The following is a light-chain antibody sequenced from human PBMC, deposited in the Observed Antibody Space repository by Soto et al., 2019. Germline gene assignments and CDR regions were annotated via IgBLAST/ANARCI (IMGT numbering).Light chain of an antibody. V-gene: IGKV1-5*01. Sequence: DIQMTQSPSTLSASVGDRVTITCRASQSISSWLAWYQQKPGKAPKLLIYDASSLESGVPSRFSGSGSGTEFTLTISSLQPDAFATYYCQLYNSYSCTFGQGTKVEIK. J-gene: IGKJ1*01. CDR1: QSISSW. CDR3: QLYNSYSCT. CDR2: DAS.